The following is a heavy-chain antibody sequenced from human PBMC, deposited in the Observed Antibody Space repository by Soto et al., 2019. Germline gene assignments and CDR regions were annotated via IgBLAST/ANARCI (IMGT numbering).Heavy chain of an antibody. D-gene: IGHD4-17*01. CDR3: AHRFVYGDLPQSFDY. CDR2: IYWDDDK. V-gene: IGHV2-5*02. CDR1: GFSLSTSGVG. J-gene: IGHJ4*02. Sequence: QITLKESGPTLVKPTQTLTLTCTFSGFSLSTSGVGVGWIRQPPGKALEWLALIYWDDDKRYSPSLKSRLTITKDTSKNQVVLTMTNMDPVDTATYYCAHRFVYGDLPQSFDYWGQGTLVTVSS.